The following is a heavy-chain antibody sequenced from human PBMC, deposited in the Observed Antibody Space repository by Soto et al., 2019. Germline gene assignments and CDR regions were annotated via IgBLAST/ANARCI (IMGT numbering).Heavy chain of an antibody. CDR3: ARVQNYCSNTACQPYFDY. CDR2: ISGSGGDT. CDR1: GFTFSSYA. D-gene: IGHD2-2*01. V-gene: IGHV3-23*01. Sequence: GGSLRLSCAASGFTFSSYALSWVRQAPGKGLEWVSTISGSGGDTFYADSVKGRFTISRDNSKNTLYLQMNSLRADDTAVYSCARVQNYCSNTACQPYFDYWGQGALVTVYS. J-gene: IGHJ4*02.